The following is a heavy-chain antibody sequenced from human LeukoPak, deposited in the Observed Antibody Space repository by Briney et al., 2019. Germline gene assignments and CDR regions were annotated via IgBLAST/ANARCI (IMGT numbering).Heavy chain of an antibody. CDR1: GFTLSSYA. CDR3: AITPLGYCGSTSCYRARPYYGMDV. V-gene: IGHV3-23*01. Sequence: GGSLRLSCAASGFTLSSYAMSWVRQAPGKGLEWVSAISGSGGSTYYADSVKGRFTISRDNSKNTLYLQMNSLRAEDTAVYYCAITPLGYCGSTSCYRARPYYGMDVWGQGTTVTVSS. CDR2: ISGSGGST. D-gene: IGHD2-2*02. J-gene: IGHJ6*02.